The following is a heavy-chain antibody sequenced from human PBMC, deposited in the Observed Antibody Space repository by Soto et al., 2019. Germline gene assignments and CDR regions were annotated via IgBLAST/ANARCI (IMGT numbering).Heavy chain of an antibody. CDR3: AKDEGCGTTAAHGPCYFDY. D-gene: IGHD4-17*01. CDR2: ISGSGGST. J-gene: IGHJ4*02. V-gene: IGHV3-23*01. CDR1: GFTFSSYA. Sequence: GGSLRLSCAASGFTFSSYAMSWVRQAPGKGLEWVSAISGSGGSTYYADSVKGRFTISRDNSKNTLYLQMNSLRAEDTAVYYCAKDEGCGTTAAHGPCYFDYWGQGTLVTVSS.